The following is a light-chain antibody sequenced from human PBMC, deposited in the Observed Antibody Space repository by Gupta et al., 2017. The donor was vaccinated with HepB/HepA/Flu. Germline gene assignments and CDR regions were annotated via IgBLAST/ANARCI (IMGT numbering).Light chain of an antibody. J-gene: IGKJ4*01. CDR3: QQYNSYPLT. Sequence: DIQMTQSPSTLSTSVGDRVTITCRASQTVRSWLAWYQQKPGKAPKLLIYKASSLESGVPSRFSGSGSGTEFTLTISSLQPDDFATYYCQQYNSYPLTFGGGTKVEIK. CDR1: QTVRSW. CDR2: KAS. V-gene: IGKV1-5*03.